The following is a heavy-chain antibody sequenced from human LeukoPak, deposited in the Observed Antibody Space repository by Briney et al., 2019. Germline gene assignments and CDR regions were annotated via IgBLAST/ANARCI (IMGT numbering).Heavy chain of an antibody. D-gene: IGHD5-24*01. CDR1: GITFSSYA. J-gene: IGHJ4*02. V-gene: IGHV3-30*04. Sequence: GGSLRLSCEASGITFSSYAMHWVRQAPGKGLEWVAVISYDGSKKFYADSVKGRFTISRDNAKNSLYLQMNSLRVEDTAVYYCAKEGRSLQTYWGQGTLVTVSS. CDR3: AKEGRSLQTY. CDR2: ISYDGSKK.